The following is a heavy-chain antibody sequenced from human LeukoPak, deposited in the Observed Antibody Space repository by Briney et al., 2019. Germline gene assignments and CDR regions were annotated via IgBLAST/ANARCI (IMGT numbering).Heavy chain of an antibody. D-gene: IGHD2-15*01. CDR2: IIPIFGTA. Sequence: SVTVSCKASGGTFSSYAISWVRQAPGQGLEWIGGIIPIFGTANYAQKFQGRVTITADESTSTAYMELSSLRSEDTAVYYCARGAATPWNYYYGMDVWGQGTTVTVSS. CDR1: GGTFSSYA. J-gene: IGHJ6*02. V-gene: IGHV1-69*13. CDR3: ARGAATPWNYYYGMDV.